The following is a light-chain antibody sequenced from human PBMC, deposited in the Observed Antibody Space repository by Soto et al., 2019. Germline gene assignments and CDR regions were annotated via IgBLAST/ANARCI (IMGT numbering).Light chain of an antibody. CDR2: AES. V-gene: IGKV1-39*01. CDR3: QQSYSTLFT. J-gene: IGKJ3*01. CDR1: QTIIRY. Sequence: DIQMTQSPSSLSAFVGDRVTITCRASQTIIRYLNWYQQKPGRAPNLLIYAESSLQSGVPSRFSGSGSGTEFTLTITSLQPEDFATYYCQQSYSTLFTFGPGTKVEIK.